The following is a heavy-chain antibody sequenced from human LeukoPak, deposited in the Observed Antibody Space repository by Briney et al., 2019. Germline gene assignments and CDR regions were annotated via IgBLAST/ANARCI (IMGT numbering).Heavy chain of an antibody. CDR3: ARSGIAAAGTGY. CDR1: GGTFSSYA. Sequence: SVKVSCKASGGTFSSYAISWVRQAPGQGLEWMGGIIPIFGTANYAQKFQGRVTITTDESTSTAYMELSSLRSEDTAVYYCARSGIAAAGTGYWGQGTLVTVSS. D-gene: IGHD6-13*01. V-gene: IGHV1-69*05. J-gene: IGHJ4*02. CDR2: IIPIFGTA.